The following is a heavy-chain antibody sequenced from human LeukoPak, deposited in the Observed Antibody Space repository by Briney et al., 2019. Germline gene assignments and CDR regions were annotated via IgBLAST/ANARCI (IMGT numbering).Heavy chain of an antibody. CDR2: ISSSSSYI. J-gene: IGHJ4*02. CDR3: ARDGVSVVPAEYLTFDY. D-gene: IGHD2-2*01. V-gene: IGHV3-21*03. CDR1: GFTFRTYS. Sequence: GGSLRLXCVASGFTFRTYSMNWVRQAPGKGLEWVSSISSSSSYIYYADSVKGRFTISRDNAKNSLYLQMNSLRAEDTAVYYCARDGVSVVPAEYLTFDYWGQGTLVTVSS.